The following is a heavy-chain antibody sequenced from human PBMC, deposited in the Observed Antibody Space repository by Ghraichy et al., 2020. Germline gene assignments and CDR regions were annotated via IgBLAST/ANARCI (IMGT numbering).Heavy chain of an antibody. CDR1: GYNFINFA. V-gene: IGHV1-3*01. J-gene: IGHJ4*02. CDR3: ARATTVTTSYDY. Sequence: ASVKVSCKASGYNFINFAIHWVRQAPGQGLEWMAWIDPGNVNTRYSPRFQVRVTLTRDTSANTAYMELSSLTSEDTAIYYCARATTVTTSYDYWGQGTQVTVSS. D-gene: IGHD4-17*01. CDR2: IDPGNVNT.